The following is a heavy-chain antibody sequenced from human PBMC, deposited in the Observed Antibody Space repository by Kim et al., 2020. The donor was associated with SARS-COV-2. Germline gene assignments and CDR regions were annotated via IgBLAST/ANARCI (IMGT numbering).Heavy chain of an antibody. CDR3: AGEFTRPTTLGGYYYYDMDV. D-gene: IGHD3-16*01. CDR2: IYPSGST. CDR1: GGSLSCVSCY. Sequence: SETLSLTCTVSGGSLSCVSCYWTWIRQPAGRGLEWIGRIYPSGSTNYNPSLKSRVTILVDTSKHQFSLKLSSVTAADTAVYYCAGEFTRPTTLGGYYYYDMDVWGQGTTVTVSS. V-gene: IGHV4-61*02. J-gene: IGHJ6*02.